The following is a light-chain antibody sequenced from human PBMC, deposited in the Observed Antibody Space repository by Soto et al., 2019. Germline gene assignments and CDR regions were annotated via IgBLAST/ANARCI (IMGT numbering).Light chain of an antibody. V-gene: IGLV1-47*01. CDR1: SSNIGNNY. CDR3: AAWDDSLAGHYV. CDR2: SNN. J-gene: IGLJ1*01. Sequence: QSVLTQPPSASGTPGQRVSISCSGNSSNIGNNYVSWYQHLPGTAPKLLMYSNNQRPSGVPDRFSGSKSGTSAVLAISGLRSEEEADYYCAAWDDSLAGHYVFGTGTKVTGL.